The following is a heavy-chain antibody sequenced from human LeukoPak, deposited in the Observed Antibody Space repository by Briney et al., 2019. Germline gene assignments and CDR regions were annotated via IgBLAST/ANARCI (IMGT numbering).Heavy chain of an antibody. V-gene: IGHV3-33*01. Sequence: GGSLRLSCAASGFXFSSYGMHWVRQAPGKGLEWVAVIWYDGSNKYYTDSVKGRFTISRDNSKNTLFLQMNSLRAEDTAVYYCATDGRSSGWYGFDYWGQGILVTVSS. D-gene: IGHD6-19*01. CDR3: ATDGRSSGWYGFDY. J-gene: IGHJ4*02. CDR1: GFXFSSYG. CDR2: IWYDGSNK.